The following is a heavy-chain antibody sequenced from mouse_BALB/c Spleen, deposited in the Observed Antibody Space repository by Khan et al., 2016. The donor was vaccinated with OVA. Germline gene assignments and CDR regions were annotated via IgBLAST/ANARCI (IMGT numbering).Heavy chain of an antibody. J-gene: IGHJ2*01. CDR2: IRLKYDDYVT. V-gene: IGHV6-6*02. Sequence: EVKVEESGGGLVQPGGSMKLSCVASGFTFSNYWMNWVRQYPEKGLEWVAEIRLKYDDYVTHYAECVKGRFTISRDDAKSIVYLQMNNVRAEYTGIYYCWILLWGQGTTLTVSS. CDR1: GFTFSNYW. CDR3: WILL.